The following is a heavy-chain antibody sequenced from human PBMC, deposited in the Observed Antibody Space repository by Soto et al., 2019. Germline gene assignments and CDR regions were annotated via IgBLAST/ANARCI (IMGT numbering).Heavy chain of an antibody. CDR3: ARAGFRIVVVPAAMRYYYYGMDV. CDR1: GDSVSSNSAA. J-gene: IGHJ6*02. D-gene: IGHD2-2*01. Sequence: SQTLSLTCVISGDSVSSNSAAWNWIRQSPSRGLEWLGRTYYRSKWYNDYAVSVKSRITINPDTSKNQFSLQLNSVTPEDTAVYYCARAGFRIVVVPAAMRYYYYGMDVWGQGTSVTV. V-gene: IGHV6-1*01. CDR2: TYYRSKWYN.